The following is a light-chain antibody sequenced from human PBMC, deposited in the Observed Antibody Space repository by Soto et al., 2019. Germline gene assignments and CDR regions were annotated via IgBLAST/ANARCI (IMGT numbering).Light chain of an antibody. V-gene: IGKV3-20*01. J-gene: IGKJ3*01. Sequence: EIVLTQSPGTLSLSPGERATLSCRVSQSVYSNYLAWYQQKPGQSPRLLMYGASTRVTGIPDRFSGSASGTDFTLTISRLEPEDFAVYYCQQYGSSPLTFGAGTKVDIK. CDR3: QQYGSSPLT. CDR1: QSVYSNY. CDR2: GAS.